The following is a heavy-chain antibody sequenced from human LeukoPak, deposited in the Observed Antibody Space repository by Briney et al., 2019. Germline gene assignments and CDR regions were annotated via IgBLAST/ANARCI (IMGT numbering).Heavy chain of an antibody. CDR3: ARGQKVTTVTNFDY. CDR1: GYTFTSYG. CDR2: ISAYNGNT. J-gene: IGHJ4*02. V-gene: IGHV1-18*01. Sequence: VKVSRKASGYTFTSYGISWVRQAPGQGLEWMGWISAYNGNTNYAQKLQGRVTMTTDTSTSTAYMELRSLRSDDTAVYYCARGQKVTTVTNFDYWGQGTLVTVSS. D-gene: IGHD4-17*01.